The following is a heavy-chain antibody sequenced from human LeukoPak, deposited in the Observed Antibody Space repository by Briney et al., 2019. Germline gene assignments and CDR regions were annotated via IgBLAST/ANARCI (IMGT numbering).Heavy chain of an antibody. J-gene: IGHJ4*02. D-gene: IGHD3-22*01. V-gene: IGHV3-23*01. CDR1: GFTFRNCA. Sequence: GGSLRLSCAASGFTFRNCAMSWVRQAPGKGLEWVSAISGSGGSTYYADSVKGRFTISRDNSKNTLYLQMNSLRAEDTAVYYCARWLLLSRYFDYWGQGTLVTVSS. CDR2: ISGSGGST. CDR3: ARWLLLSRYFDY.